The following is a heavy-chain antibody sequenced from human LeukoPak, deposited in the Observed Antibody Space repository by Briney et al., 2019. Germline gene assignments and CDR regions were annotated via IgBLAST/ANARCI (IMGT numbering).Heavy chain of an antibody. CDR3: AKDSWDYCSGGSCYSPLSDY. V-gene: IGHV3-23*01. CDR1: GFTSRSCA. Sequence: GGSLRLSCAASGFTSRSCAMSWVRQAPGKGLEWVSAISGSGGSTYYADSVKGRFTISRDNSKNTLYLQMNSLRAEDTAVYYCAKDSWDYCSGGSCYSPLSDYWGQGTLVTVSS. D-gene: IGHD2-15*01. J-gene: IGHJ4*02. CDR2: ISGSGGST.